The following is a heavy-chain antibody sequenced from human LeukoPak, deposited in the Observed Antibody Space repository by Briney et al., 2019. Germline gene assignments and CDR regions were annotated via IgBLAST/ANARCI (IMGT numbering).Heavy chain of an antibody. CDR2: ISWNSGSI. V-gene: IGHV3-9*01. CDR1: GFTFDDYA. J-gene: IGHJ4*02. Sequence: GRSLRLSCAASGFTFDDYAMHWVRQAPGKGLEWVSGISWNSGSIGYADSVKGRFTISRDNAKNSLYLQMNSLRAEDTALYYCAKDRGSSWYVGVYYFDYWGQGTLVTVSS. CDR3: AKDRGSSWYVGVYYFDY. D-gene: IGHD6-13*01.